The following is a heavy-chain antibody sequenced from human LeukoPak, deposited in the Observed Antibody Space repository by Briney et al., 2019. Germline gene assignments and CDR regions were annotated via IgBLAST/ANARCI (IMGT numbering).Heavy chain of an antibody. D-gene: IGHD4-17*01. J-gene: IGHJ4*02. CDR2: ISGSGGST. V-gene: IGHV3-23*01. CDR3: QGLGDYPGY. CDR1: GFTFSSYA. Sequence: QPGGSLRLSCAASGFTFSSYAMSWVRQAPGKGLEWVSAISGSGGSTYYADSVKGRFTISRDNSKNTLYLQMNSLRAEDTAVYYYQGLGDYPGYWGQGTLVTVSS.